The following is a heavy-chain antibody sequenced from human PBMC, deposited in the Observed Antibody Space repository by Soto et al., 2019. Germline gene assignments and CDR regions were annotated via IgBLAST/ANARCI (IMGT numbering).Heavy chain of an antibody. CDR2: ISDTGST. D-gene: IGHD1-26*01. CDR1: GGSINNYY. V-gene: IGHV4-59*01. CDR3: ARYSGTYYVY. J-gene: IGHJ4*02. Sequence: QVQLQESGPGLVKPSETLSLTCTVSGGSINNYYWSWIRQPPGKGLEWIGFISDTGSTSYSPSLKSRVTISVDTSKNLFSLKLNSVTAADTAVYYCARYSGTYYVYWGQGTLVTVSS.